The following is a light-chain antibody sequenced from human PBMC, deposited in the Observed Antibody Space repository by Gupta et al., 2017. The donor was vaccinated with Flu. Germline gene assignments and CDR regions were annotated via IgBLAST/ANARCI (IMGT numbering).Light chain of an antibody. Sequence: QSVLTQPPSASGTPGQRVTISCSGSRSNIGSNYVYWYQQLPGTAPNLLIYRNSQRPSGVPDRFSGSKSGTSASLAISGLRSEDEADYYCAAWDDSLSGWVFGGGTKLTVL. CDR2: RNS. V-gene: IGLV1-47*01. J-gene: IGLJ3*02. CDR3: AAWDDSLSGWV. CDR1: RSNIGSNY.